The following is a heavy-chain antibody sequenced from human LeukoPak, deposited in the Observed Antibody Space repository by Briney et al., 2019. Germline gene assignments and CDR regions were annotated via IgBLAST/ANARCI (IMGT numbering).Heavy chain of an antibody. Sequence: TETLSLTCTVSGYSITRAYNWGWIRQSPEKGLEWIASISHAGGTYYNPSLKSRVTISVDTSKNLFSLTLASVTAPDTAVYFCARGEVGEFDHWGQGTLVPVSS. CDR2: ISHAGGT. V-gene: IGHV4-38-2*02. J-gene: IGHJ4*02. CDR1: GYSITRAYN. D-gene: IGHD1-26*01. CDR3: ARGEVGEFDH.